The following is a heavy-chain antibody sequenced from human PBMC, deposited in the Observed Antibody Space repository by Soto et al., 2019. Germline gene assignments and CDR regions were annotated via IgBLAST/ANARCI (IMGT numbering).Heavy chain of an antibody. CDR2: IYYSGST. J-gene: IGHJ5*02. CDR1: GGSVSSGSYY. CDR3: ARDEVPANWFDP. D-gene: IGHD2-2*01. V-gene: IGHV4-61*01. Sequence: LSLTCTVSGGSVSSGSYYWSWIRQPPGKGLEWIGYIYYSGSTNYNPSLKSRVTISVDTSKNQFSLKLSSVTAADTAVYYCARDEVPANWFDPWGQGTLVTVSS.